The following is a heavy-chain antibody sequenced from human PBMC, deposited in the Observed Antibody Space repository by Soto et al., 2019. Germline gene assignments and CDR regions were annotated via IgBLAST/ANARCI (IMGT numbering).Heavy chain of an antibody. CDR2: IIPIFGTA. CDR1: GGTFSSYA. Sequence: QVQLVQSGAEVKKPGSSVKVSCKASGGTFSSYAISWVRQAPGQGLEWMGGIIPIFGTANYAQKFQGRVTITADETTSTAYMELSSLGSEDTAVYYCARDRGANIAGAGEGYYGMDVWGQGTTVTVSS. V-gene: IGHV1-69*12. D-gene: IGHD6-19*01. CDR3: ARDRGANIAGAGEGYYGMDV. J-gene: IGHJ6*02.